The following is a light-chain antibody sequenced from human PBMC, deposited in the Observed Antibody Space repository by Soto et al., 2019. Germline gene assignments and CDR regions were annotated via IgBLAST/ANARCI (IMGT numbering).Light chain of an antibody. CDR1: QGISSY. V-gene: IGKV1-9*01. Sequence: IQLTQSPSSLSASVGDRVTITCRASQGISSYLAWYQQKPGKAPNVLIYAASTLQSGVPSRFSGSGFGTDFSPTIGSLKLEVFATNSCQQLNSNPQPFGPGTKVNI. J-gene: IGKJ3*01. CDR3: QQLNSNPQP. CDR2: AAS.